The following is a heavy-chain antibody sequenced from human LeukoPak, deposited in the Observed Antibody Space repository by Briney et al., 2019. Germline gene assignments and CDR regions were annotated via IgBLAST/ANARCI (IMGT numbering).Heavy chain of an antibody. CDR1: GFTLSSYD. CDR3: ARGGYSYGFDY. V-gene: IGHV3-13*01. CDR2: IGVAGDT. D-gene: IGHD5-18*01. J-gene: IGHJ4*02. Sequence: GGSLRLSCAASGFTLSSYDMHWVRQVTGKGLEWVSAIGVAGDTYYPGSVKGRFIITRENAKNSLYLQMNSLRVEDTAVYYCARGGYSYGFDYWGQGTLVTVSS.